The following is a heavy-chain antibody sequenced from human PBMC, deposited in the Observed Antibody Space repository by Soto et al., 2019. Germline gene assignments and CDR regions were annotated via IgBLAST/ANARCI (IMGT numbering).Heavy chain of an antibody. D-gene: IGHD3-9*01. CDR2: INHSGST. J-gene: IGHJ6*04. V-gene: IGHV4-34*01. CDR3: ARGREGLLRYFDANYYYGMEV. Sequence: QVQLQQWGAGLLKPSETLSLTCAVYGGSFSGYYWSWIRQPPGKGLEWIGEINHSGSTNYNPSLKSRVTISVVTSKTQFSLKLSSVTAADTAVYYCARGREGLLRYFDANYYYGMEVWGKGTTVTVSS. CDR1: GGSFSGYY.